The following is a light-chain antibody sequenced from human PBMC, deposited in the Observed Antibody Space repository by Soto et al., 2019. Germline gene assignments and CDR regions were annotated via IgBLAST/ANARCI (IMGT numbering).Light chain of an antibody. V-gene: IGKV3-20*01. CDR3: QQYRTLWT. CDR2: GES. J-gene: IGKJ1*01. Sequence: EIVLTQSPGTLSLSPGERAPLSSRASKFFNTRYLAWYQQKPGQAPRLLIYGESSRASGIPDRFSGSASGTDFTLTINRLEPDDSAVYYCQQYRTLWTFGQGTRVEIK. CDR1: KFFNTRY.